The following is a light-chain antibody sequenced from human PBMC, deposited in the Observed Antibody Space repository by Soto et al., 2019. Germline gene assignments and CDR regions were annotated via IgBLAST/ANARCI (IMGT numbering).Light chain of an antibody. Sequence: EILMTQAPATLSVSPGERATLTCRASQSVSSNLAWDQQKPGQAPRLLIYGSSTRATGIPVRFSGSGSGTDFTLTISSLQSEDFAVYYCQQYNNWPPWTFGRGTKVEIK. CDR3: QQYNNWPPWT. V-gene: IGKV3-15*01. CDR1: QSVSSN. J-gene: IGKJ1*01. CDR2: GSS.